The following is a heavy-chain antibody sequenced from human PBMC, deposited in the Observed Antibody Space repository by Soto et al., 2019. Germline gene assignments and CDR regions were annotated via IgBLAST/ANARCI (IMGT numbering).Heavy chain of an antibody. Sequence: EVQLLESGGGLGQPGGSLSLSCAASGFTFSNHAMGWVRQAPGKGLEWVSIISGSGGSTSCADSVKGRFTISRDSSKTTLYLSMNSLRGEDTAVYYCARATDMVFDFARGVFDIWGQGTMVTVSS. CDR2: ISGSGGST. D-gene: IGHD3-10*01. CDR3: ARATDMVFDFARGVFDI. V-gene: IGHV3-23*01. J-gene: IGHJ3*02. CDR1: GFTFSNHA.